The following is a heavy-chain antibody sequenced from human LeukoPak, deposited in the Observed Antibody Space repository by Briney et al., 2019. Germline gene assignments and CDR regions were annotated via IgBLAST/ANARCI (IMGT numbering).Heavy chain of an antibody. D-gene: IGHD5-18*01. Sequence: SVKVSCKASGATLSSYSISWVRQAPGQGLEWMGGIIPIFGTANYAQKFQGRVKITADESTSTAYMELSSLRSEETAVYYCTRDLIRYSYGYSDAFDIWGEGTLATVSS. V-gene: IGHV1-69*13. CDR3: TRDLIRYSYGYSDAFDI. J-gene: IGHJ3*02. CDR2: IIPIFGTA. CDR1: GATLSSYS.